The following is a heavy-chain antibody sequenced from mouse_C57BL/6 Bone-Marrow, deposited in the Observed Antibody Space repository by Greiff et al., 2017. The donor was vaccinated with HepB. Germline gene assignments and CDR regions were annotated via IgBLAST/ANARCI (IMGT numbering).Heavy chain of an antibody. CDR1: GYTFTSYW. J-gene: IGHJ3*01. CDR3: ARESYDYEGFAY. V-gene: IGHV1-50*01. Sequence: QVQLQQPGAELVKPGASVKLSCKASGYTFTSYWMQWVKQRPGQGLEWIGEIDPSDSYTNYNQKFKGKATLTVDTSSSTAYMQLSSLTSEDSAVYYWARESYDYEGFAYWGQGTLVTVSA. D-gene: IGHD2-4*01. CDR2: IDPSDSYT.